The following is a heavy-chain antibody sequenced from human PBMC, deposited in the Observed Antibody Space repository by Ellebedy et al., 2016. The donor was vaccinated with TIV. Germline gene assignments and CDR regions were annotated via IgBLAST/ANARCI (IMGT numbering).Heavy chain of an antibody. Sequence: PGGSLSLSCATSGFAFDDYAMHWVRQAPGKGLEWVALISWDGDTTYYADSVKGRFTISRDNSKNSLYLQMNSLRTDDTAFYYCAKDGSAVPGHPAPPSFDPWGQGTVVAVSS. J-gene: IGHJ5*02. V-gene: IGHV3-43*02. CDR2: ISWDGDTT. D-gene: IGHD6-19*01. CDR1: GFAFDDYA. CDR3: AKDGSAVPGHPAPPSFDP.